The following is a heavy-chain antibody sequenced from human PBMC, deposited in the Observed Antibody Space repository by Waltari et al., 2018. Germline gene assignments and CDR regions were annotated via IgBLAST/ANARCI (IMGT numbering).Heavy chain of an antibody. Sequence: QLQLQESGPGLVKPSGTLSLTCSVSGGPISSSRYYWGWIRQSPGKGLEWIGSIYYSGSIYYNPTLQSRVTISGDTSKNQFSLNLSSVTAADTAVYYCARHWKRNGYRFDPWGQGTRVTVSS. CDR1: GGPISSSRYY. CDR2: IYYSGSI. D-gene: IGHD5-12*01. CDR3: ARHWKRNGYRFDP. V-gene: IGHV4-39*01. J-gene: IGHJ5*02.